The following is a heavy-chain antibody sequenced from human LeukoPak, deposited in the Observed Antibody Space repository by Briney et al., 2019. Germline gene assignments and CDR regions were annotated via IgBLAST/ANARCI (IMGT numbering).Heavy chain of an antibody. CDR1: GFTFSSYS. J-gene: IGHJ4*02. D-gene: IGHD1-26*01. Sequence: GGSLRLSCAASGFTFSSYSMNWVRQAPGKGLEWVSSISSSSSYIYYADSVKGRFTISRDNAKNSLYLQMNSLRAEDTAVYYCARGYSGTPRGFDYWGQGTLATVSS. CDR3: ARGYSGTPRGFDY. CDR2: ISSSSSYI. V-gene: IGHV3-21*01.